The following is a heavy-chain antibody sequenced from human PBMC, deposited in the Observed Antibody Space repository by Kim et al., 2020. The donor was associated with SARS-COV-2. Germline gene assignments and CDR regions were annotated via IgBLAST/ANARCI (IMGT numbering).Heavy chain of an antibody. Sequence: SETLSLTCTVSGGSISSGGYYWSWIRQHPGKGLEWIGYIYYSGSTYYNPSLKSRVTISVDTSKNQFSLKLSSVTAADTAVYYCARVGITMIVVADRFDPWGQGTLVTVSS. J-gene: IGHJ5*02. V-gene: IGHV4-31*03. D-gene: IGHD3-22*01. CDR3: ARVGITMIVVADRFDP. CDR1: GGSISSGGYY. CDR2: IYYSGST.